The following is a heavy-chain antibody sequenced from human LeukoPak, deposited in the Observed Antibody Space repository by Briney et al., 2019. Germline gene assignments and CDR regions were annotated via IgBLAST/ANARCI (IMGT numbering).Heavy chain of an antibody. CDR1: GFTFSSYS. CDR2: ISSSSSYI. D-gene: IGHD6-19*01. V-gene: IGHV3-21*01. CDR3: ARDLSSGWYPGWFDP. Sequence: GGSLRLSCAASGFTFSSYSMNWVRRAPGKGLEWVSSISSSSSYIYYADSVKGRFTISRDNAKNSLYLQMNSLRAEDTAVYYCARDLSSGWYPGWFDPWGQGALVTVSS. J-gene: IGHJ5*02.